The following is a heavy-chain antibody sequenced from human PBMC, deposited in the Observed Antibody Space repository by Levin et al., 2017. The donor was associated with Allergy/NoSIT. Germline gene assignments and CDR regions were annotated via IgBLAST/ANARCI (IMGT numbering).Heavy chain of an antibody. D-gene: IGHD4-17*01. V-gene: IGHV1-69*13. CDR1: GGTFSSYA. CDR2: IIPIFGTA. J-gene: IGHJ3*02. CDR3: ASYDYGDYGSFDI. Sequence: ASVKVSCKASGGTFSSYAISWVRQAPGQGLEWMGGIIPIFGTANYAQKFQGRVTITADESTSTAYMELSSLRSEDTAVYYCASYDYGDYGSFDIWGQGTMVTVSS.